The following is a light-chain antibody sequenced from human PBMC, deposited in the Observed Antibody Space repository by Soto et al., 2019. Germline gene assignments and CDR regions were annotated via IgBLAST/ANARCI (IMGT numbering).Light chain of an antibody. CDR3: QVWDTGVV. Sequence: VLTQPLSVSVALGQTARITCGGNNIGSKNVHWYQQKPGQAPVLVIYRDSNRPSGIPERFSGSNSGNTATLTISRAQAGDEADYYCQVWDTGVVFGGGTKLTVL. V-gene: IGLV3-9*01. CDR2: RDS. CDR1: NIGSKN. J-gene: IGLJ2*01.